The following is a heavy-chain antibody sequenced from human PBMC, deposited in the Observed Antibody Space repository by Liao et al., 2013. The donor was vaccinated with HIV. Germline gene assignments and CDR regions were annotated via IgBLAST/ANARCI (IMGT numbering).Heavy chain of an antibody. D-gene: IGHD5-24*01. CDR2: IYHSGST. CDR3: ARVKRDGYNRGRYEYFQH. J-gene: IGHJ1*01. V-gene: IGHV4-39*07. CDR1: GGSISSSSYH. Sequence: QLQLQESGPGLVKPSETLSLTCTVSGGSISSSSYHWGWIRQPPGKGLEWIGSIYHSGSTNYNPSLKSRVTISVDTSKNQFSLKLSSVTAADTAVYYCARVKRDGYNRGRYEYFQHWGQGTLVTVSS.